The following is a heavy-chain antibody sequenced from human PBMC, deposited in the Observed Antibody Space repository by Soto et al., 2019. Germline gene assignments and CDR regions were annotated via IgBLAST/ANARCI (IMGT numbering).Heavy chain of an antibody. CDR3: ARGRYYDFWSGYLTYYYYYGMDV. J-gene: IGHJ6*02. V-gene: IGHV4-34*01. D-gene: IGHD3-3*01. CDR1: GGSFSGYY. CDR2: INHSGST. Sequence: SETLSLTCAVYGGSFSGYYWSWIRQPPGKGLEWIGEINHSGSTNYNPSLKSRVTISADTSKNQFSLKLSSVTAADTAVYYCARGRYYDFWSGYLTYYYYYGMDVWGQGTTVTVSS.